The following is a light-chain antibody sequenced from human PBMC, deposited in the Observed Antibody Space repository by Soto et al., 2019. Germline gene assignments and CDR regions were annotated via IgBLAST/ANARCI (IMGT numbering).Light chain of an antibody. V-gene: IGKV1-39*01. CDR3: QRGCTSAIT. Sequence: DIQMTQSPSSLSASVGDTVTITCPASQSVGKYLNWYQQKPGKAPKFLIHSVSSLQRGVPSRFSGSGSGTDFPLTINSLQPEDFATYYCQRGCTSAITFGQGTRLEI. J-gene: IGKJ5*01. CDR2: SVS. CDR1: QSVGKY.